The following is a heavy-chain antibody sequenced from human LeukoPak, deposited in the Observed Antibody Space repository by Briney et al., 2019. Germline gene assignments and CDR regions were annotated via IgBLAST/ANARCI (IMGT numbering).Heavy chain of an antibody. D-gene: IGHD3-3*01. J-gene: IGHJ4*02. CDR2: ISAYNGNT. Sequence: GASVKVSCKASGHTFTSYGISWVRQAPGQGLEWMGWISAYNGNTNYAQKLQGRVTMTTDTSTSTAYMELRSLRSDDTAVYYCARDFLPGYYDFWSGYYPDYWGQGTLVTVSS. V-gene: IGHV1-18*01. CDR3: ARDFLPGYYDFWSGYYPDY. CDR1: GHTFTSYG.